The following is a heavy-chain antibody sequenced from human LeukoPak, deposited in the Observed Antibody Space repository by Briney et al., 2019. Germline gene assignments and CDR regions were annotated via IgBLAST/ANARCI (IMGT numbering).Heavy chain of an antibody. Sequence: ASVKVSCKASGGTFSSYAISWVRQAPGQGLEWMGWINPNSGGTNYAQKFQGWVTMTRDTSISTAYMELSRLRSDDTAVYYCARDSGSSDAFDIWGQGTMVTVSS. CDR2: INPNSGGT. D-gene: IGHD1-26*01. V-gene: IGHV1-2*04. J-gene: IGHJ3*02. CDR3: ARDSGSSDAFDI. CDR1: GGTFSSYA.